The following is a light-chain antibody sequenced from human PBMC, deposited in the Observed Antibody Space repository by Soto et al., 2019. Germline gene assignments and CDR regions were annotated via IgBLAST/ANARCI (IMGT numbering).Light chain of an antibody. V-gene: IGKV3D-15*01. CDR2: GAS. CDR1: QSVSSY. CDR3: QQYNNWPIT. Sequence: EIVLTESPAMLSLAPGERATLSCRASQSVSSYLAWYQQKPGQAPRLLIYGASTRATGIPARFSGSGSGTEFTLTISSLQSEDFAVYYCQQYNNWPITFGQGRLLEVK. J-gene: IGKJ5*01.